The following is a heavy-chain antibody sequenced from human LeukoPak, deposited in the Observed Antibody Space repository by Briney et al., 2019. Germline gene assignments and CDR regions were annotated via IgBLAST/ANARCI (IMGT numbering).Heavy chain of an antibody. Sequence: SETLSLTCTVSGGSISSHYGSWIRQPPGKALEWIGYIYYSGSTYYNPSLKSRVTISVDTSKNQFSLKLSSVTAADTAVYYCARDSHAWGSSSIDYWGQGTLVTVSS. CDR1: GGSISSHY. CDR3: ARDSHAWGSSSIDY. J-gene: IGHJ4*02. D-gene: IGHD3-16*01. CDR2: IYYSGST. V-gene: IGHV4-59*11.